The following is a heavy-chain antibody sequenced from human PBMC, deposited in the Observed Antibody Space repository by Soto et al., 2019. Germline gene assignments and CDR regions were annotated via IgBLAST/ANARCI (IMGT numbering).Heavy chain of an antibody. J-gene: IGHJ5*01. CDR1: GGSVRAPDW. Sequence: SETLSLTCTLSGGSVRAPDWWDWVRQSPDKGLEWIAEVHISGHSNYNPSLRSRVSVSIDSSKNQFYLNLNSVTAADTAIYYCARVRQGCSANNCYFDPWGQGTQVTVSS. D-gene: IGHD1-1*01. CDR3: ARVRQGCSANNCYFDP. V-gene: IGHV4-4*02. CDR2: VHISGHS.